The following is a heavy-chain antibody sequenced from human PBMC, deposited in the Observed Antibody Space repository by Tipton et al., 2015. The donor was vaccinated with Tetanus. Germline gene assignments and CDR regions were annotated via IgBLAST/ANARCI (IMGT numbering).Heavy chain of an antibody. CDR1: GGSISSYY. D-gene: IGHD3-10*01. Sequence: TLSLTCTVSGGSISSYYWSWIRQPAGKGLEWIGRIYTSGSTNYNPSLKSRVTMSVGTSKNQFSLKLSSVTAADTAVYYCARGVWFGPGPKYYFDYWGQGTLVTVSS. V-gene: IGHV4-4*07. CDR2: IYTSGST. CDR3: ARGVWFGPGPKYYFDY. J-gene: IGHJ4*02.